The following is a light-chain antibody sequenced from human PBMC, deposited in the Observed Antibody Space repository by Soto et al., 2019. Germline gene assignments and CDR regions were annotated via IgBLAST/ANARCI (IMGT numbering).Light chain of an antibody. CDR1: QDVSKW. V-gene: IGKV1D-12*01. J-gene: IGKJ3*01. CDR2: ASS. Sequence: DIQMTQSPSSVSASIGDRVIITCRASQDVSKWLAWYQQKPGRAPKLLIYASSTLQSGVPSRFGGSGSGTDFTLTITILQPEDFASYYGQPANSYPPTFGPGTKVDI. CDR3: QPANSYPPT.